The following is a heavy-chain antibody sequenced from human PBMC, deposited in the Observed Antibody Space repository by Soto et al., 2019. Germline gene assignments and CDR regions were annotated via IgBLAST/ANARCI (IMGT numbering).Heavy chain of an antibody. CDR1: GGSISSYY. CDR2: INHSGST. V-gene: IGHV4-34*01. CDR3: AIQVGWEQNANWFDP. J-gene: IGHJ5*02. D-gene: IGHD1-26*01. Sequence: QVQLQESGPGLVKPSETLSLTCTVSGGSISSYYWSWIRQPPGKGLEWMGEINHSGSTNYNPSRKSRGPISVDPSQNQFSLKLGSVTAADTAVYYCAIQVGWEQNANWFDPWGQGTLVTVSS.